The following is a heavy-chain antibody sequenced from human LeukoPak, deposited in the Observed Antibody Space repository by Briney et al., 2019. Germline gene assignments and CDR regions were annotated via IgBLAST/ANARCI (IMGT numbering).Heavy chain of an antibody. CDR3: AKDRGNYYDTPRFDP. Sequence: RGSLRLSCAASGFTFSTYAMSWVRQAPGKGLEWVSSISTSGGSTYYADSVKGRFTISRDNSRKTLYLQMNSLRAEDTAVYYCAKDRGNYYDTPRFDPWGQGTLVTVSS. CDR2: ISTSGGST. J-gene: IGHJ5*02. D-gene: IGHD3-22*01. CDR1: GFTFSTYA. V-gene: IGHV3-23*01.